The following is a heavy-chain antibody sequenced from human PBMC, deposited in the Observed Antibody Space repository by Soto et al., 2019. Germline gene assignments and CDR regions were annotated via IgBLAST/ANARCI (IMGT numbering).Heavy chain of an antibody. CDR1: GFTVYTHW. D-gene: IGHD1-26*01. CDR2: IYFDGITT. CDR3: ARGGAMGVDY. J-gene: IGHJ4*02. Sequence: RLSCTSSGFTVYTHWMHWVRQAPGKGLVWVSRIYFDGITTNYADSVKGRLTVSRDNAKNTVYLHVNTLRDEDTAVYYCARGGAMGVDYWGQRTLGTVSS. V-gene: IGHV3-74*01.